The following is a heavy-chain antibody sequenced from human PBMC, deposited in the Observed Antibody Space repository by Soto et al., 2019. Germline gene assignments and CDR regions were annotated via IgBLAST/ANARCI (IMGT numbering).Heavy chain of an antibody. J-gene: IGHJ3*02. CDR2: INAGNGNT. CDR3: AGDITMVRGVITDAFDI. V-gene: IGHV1-3*01. D-gene: IGHD3-10*01. CDR1: GYTFTSYA. Sequence: QVQLVQSGAELKKPGASVKVSCKASGYTFTSYAMHWVRQAPGQRLEWMGWINAGNGNTKYSQKFQGRVTITRDTSASTAYMELSSLRSEDTAVYYCAGDITMVRGVITDAFDIWGQGTMVTVSS.